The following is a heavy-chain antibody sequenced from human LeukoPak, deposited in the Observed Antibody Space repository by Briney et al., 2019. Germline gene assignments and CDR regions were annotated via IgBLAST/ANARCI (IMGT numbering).Heavy chain of an antibody. CDR3: ARGEDPPLYGDYETDPAGY. V-gene: IGHV1-2*06. Sequence: GSSVKVSCKASGYTFTGYYIHWVRQAPGQGLEWMGRINPNSGGTNYAQKFQGRVTMTRDTSISTAYMELSRLRSDDTAAYYCARGEDPPLYGDYETDPAGYWGQGTLVTVSS. CDR1: GYTFTGYY. D-gene: IGHD4-17*01. J-gene: IGHJ4*02. CDR2: INPNSGGT.